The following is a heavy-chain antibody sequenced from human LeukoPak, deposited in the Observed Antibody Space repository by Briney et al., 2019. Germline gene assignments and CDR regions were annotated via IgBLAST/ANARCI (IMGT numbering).Heavy chain of an antibody. V-gene: IGHV4-59*01. J-gene: IGHJ4*02. CDR2: IHYSGST. CDR3: ARGYSSSWFHFDY. D-gene: IGHD6-13*01. CDR1: GGSISSYY. Sequence: PSETLSLTCTVSGGSISSYYWSWIRQPPGKGLEWIGYIHYSGSTNYNPSLRSRVTISVNTSKNQFSLRLTSVTAADTAVYCCARGYSSSWFHFDYWGQGTLVTVSS.